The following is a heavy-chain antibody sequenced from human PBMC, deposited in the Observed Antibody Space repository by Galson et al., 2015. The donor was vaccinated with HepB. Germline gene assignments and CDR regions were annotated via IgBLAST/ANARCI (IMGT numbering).Heavy chain of an antibody. V-gene: IGHV3-33*01. CDR1: GFTFSNYG. J-gene: IGHJ5*02. CDR3: ARTVVPPAVNWFDP. CDR2: IWYDGSNK. Sequence: SLRLSCAASGFTFSNYGMHWVRQAPGKGLEWVAVIWYDGSNKYYADSVKGRFAISRDNSKNTLYLQMNSLRAEDTAVYYCARTVVPPAVNWFDPWGQGTLVTVSS. D-gene: IGHD2-2*01.